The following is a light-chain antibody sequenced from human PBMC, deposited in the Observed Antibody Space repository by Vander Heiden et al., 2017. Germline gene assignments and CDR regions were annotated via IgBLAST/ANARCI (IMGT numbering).Light chain of an antibody. CDR2: DDS. J-gene: IGLJ2*01. V-gene: IGLV3-21*02. CDR1: NLGSKS. CDR3: QVWDSSSDLSLVV. Sequence: SYVLTQPPSVSVAPGQTARITCGGTNLGSKSVHWYQQKPGQAPVLVVYDDSDRPSGIPGRFSGSNSGNTATLTISRVEAGDEADYYCQVWDSSSDLSLVVFGGGTKLTVL.